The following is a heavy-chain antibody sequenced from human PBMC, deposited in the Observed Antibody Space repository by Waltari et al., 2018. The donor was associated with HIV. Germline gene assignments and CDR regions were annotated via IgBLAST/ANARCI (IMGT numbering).Heavy chain of an antibody. CDR3: ARGGDGYNYESA. CDR2: INPILGIA. D-gene: IGHD5-12*01. V-gene: IGHV1-69*02. Sequence: QVQLVQSGAEVKKPGSSVKVSCKASGGTFSIYTISWVRQAPGQGVEWMGRINPILGIANYAQKFQGRVTITADKSTSTAYMELSSLRSEDTAVYYCARGGDGYNYESAWGQGTLVTVSS. J-gene: IGHJ5*02. CDR1: GGTFSIYT.